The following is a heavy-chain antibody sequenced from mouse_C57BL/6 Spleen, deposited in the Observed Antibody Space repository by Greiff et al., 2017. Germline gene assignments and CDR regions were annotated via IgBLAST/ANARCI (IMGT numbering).Heavy chain of an antibody. D-gene: IGHD2-4*01. CDR2: IDPNSGGT. V-gene: IGHV1-72*01. Sequence: QVQLQQPGAELVKPGASVKLSCKASGYTFTSYWMHWVKQRPGRGLEGIGRIDPNSGGTKYNEKFKSKATLTVDKPSSTAYMQLSSLTSEDSAVYYCARYYYDYDVGYLDYWGQGTTLTVSS. CDR1: GYTFTSYW. CDR3: ARYYYDYDVGYLDY. J-gene: IGHJ2*01.